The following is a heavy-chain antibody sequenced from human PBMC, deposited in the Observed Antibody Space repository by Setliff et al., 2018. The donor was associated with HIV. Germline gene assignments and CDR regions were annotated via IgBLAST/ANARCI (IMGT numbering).Heavy chain of an antibody. D-gene: IGHD6-19*01. J-gene: IGHJ4*02. CDR1: GGSISRGSYS. Sequence: SETLSLTCTVSGGSISRGSYSWGWIRQPPGKGLEWIGSISYTGTTNYNPSLKSRVTISVDTSQNQFSLRLISVTAADTAVYYCARSPRIGVAGEFEYWGQGTLVTVSS. V-gene: IGHV4-39*01. CDR2: ISYTGTT. CDR3: ARSPRIGVAGEFEY.